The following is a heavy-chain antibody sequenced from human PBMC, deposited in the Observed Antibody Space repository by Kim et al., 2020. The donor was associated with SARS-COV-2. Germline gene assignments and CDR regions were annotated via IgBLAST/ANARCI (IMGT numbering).Heavy chain of an antibody. J-gene: IGHJ4*02. V-gene: IGHV1-3*01. CDR1: GYTFTSYA. Sequence: SVKVSCKASGYTFTSYAMHWVRQAPGQRLEWMGWINAGNGNTKYSQKFQGRVTITRDTSASTAYMELSSLRSEDTAVYYCATSEGPYDFWSGYYPAFDYWGQGTLVTVSS. CDR3: ATSEGPYDFWSGYYPAFDY. CDR2: INAGNGNT. D-gene: IGHD3-3*01.